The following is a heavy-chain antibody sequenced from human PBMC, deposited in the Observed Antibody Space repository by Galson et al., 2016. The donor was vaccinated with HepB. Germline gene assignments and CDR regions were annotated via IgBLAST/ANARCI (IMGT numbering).Heavy chain of an antibody. D-gene: IGHD4-11*01. CDR2: IYYSGTT. Sequence: SETLSLTCTVSGGSLSSYFWSWIRQPPGKGLEWIGYIYYSGTTSYNPSLESRVTISVDTSKIQFSLNLSSVTAADTAVYYCARGCSNYVPRYFGMDVWGQGTTVTVSS. V-gene: IGHV4-59*01. CDR1: GGSLSSYF. CDR3: ARGCSNYVPRYFGMDV. J-gene: IGHJ6*02.